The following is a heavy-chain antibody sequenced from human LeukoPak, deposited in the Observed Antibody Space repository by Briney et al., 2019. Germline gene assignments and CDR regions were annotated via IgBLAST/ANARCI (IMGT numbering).Heavy chain of an antibody. D-gene: IGHD2-15*01. CDR2: ISYDGSNK. CDR1: GFTFSSYG. CDR3: AKDVGMIGYCSGGSCYAIDY. V-gene: IGHV3-30*18. J-gene: IGHJ4*02. Sequence: GGSLRLSCAASGFTFSSYGMHWVRQAPGKGLGRVAVISYDGSNKYYADSVKGRFTISRDNSKNTLYLQMNSPRAEDTAVYYCAKDVGMIGYCSGGSCYAIDYWGQGTLVTVSS.